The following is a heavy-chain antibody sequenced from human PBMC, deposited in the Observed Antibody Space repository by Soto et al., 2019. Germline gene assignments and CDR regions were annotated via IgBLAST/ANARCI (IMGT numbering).Heavy chain of an antibody. V-gene: IGHV3-23*01. J-gene: IGHJ4*02. CDR3: AKGGGSYRAAYFDY. CDR2: IGGSGGST. Sequence: EVQLLESGGGLVQPGGSWGFSGAASGLTFRSYARSGVRQAPGKGRGWASAIGGSGGSTYYADSVKGRFTISRDNSKNTLYLQMNSLRAEDTAVYYCAKGGGSYRAAYFDYWGQGTLVTVSS. D-gene: IGHD1-26*01. CDR1: GLTFRSYA.